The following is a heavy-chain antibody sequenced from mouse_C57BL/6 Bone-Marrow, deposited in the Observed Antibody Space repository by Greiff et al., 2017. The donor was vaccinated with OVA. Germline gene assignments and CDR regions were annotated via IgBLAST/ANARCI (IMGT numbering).Heavy chain of an antibody. CDR1: GYTFTNYW. V-gene: IGHV1-63*01. CDR2: IYPGSGST. CDR3: ARWALTPYYFDY. Sequence: VQLQQSGAELVRPGTSVKMSCKASGYTFTNYWIGWAKQRPGHGLEWIGDIYPGSGSTNYNEKFKSKATLTVDTSSSTAYMQLSSLTSEDSAVYYCARWALTPYYFDYWGQGTTLTVSS. J-gene: IGHJ2*01.